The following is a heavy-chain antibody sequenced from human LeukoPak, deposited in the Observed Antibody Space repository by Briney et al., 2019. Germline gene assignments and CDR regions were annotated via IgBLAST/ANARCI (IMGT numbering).Heavy chain of an antibody. CDR2: INAGNGNT. D-gene: IGHD2-15*01. CDR1: GYTFTSYA. CDR3: ARVTTYCSGGSCYSDWFDP. Sequence: ASVKASCKASGYTFTSYAMHWVRQAPGQRLEWMGWINAGNGNTKYSQKFQGRVTITRDTAASTAYMELSSLRSEDTAVYYCARVTTYCSGGSCYSDWFDPWGQGTLVTVSS. J-gene: IGHJ5*02. V-gene: IGHV1-3*01.